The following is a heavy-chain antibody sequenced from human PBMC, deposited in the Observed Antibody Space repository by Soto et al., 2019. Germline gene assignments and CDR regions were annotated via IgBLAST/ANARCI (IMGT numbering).Heavy chain of an antibody. Sequence: EVQLVESGGGLVKPGGSLRLSCAASGFTFSNAWMSWVRQPPGKGLEWVGRIKSKTDGGTTDYAAPVKGRFTISRDHSKDTLYLQMNSLKTEDTALYYVTTDKGKFDYWAREPWSPSPQ. CDR3: TTDKGKFDY. V-gene: IGHV3-15*01. CDR2: IKSKTDGGTT. CDR1: GFTFSNAW. J-gene: IGHJ4*02.